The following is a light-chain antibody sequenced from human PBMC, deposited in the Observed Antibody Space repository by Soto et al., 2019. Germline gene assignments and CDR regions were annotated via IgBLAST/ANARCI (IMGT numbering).Light chain of an antibody. Sequence: QSALTQPASVSGSPGQSITISCTGTSSDVGGYNYVSWYQQHPGKAPKLMSYDVSNRPSGVSNRFSGSKSGNTASMTISGLQADDEADYYCSSYTSSSTPVVFGGETKVTVL. CDR3: SSYTSSSTPVV. CDR1: SSDVGGYNY. J-gene: IGLJ2*01. V-gene: IGLV2-14*01. CDR2: DVS.